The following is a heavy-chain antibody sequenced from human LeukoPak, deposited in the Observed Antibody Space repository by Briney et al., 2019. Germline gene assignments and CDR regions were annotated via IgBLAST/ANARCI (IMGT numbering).Heavy chain of an antibody. J-gene: IGHJ4*02. Sequence: GASVKVSCKASGYTFTGYYMHWVRQAPGQGLEWMGGIIPIFGTANYAQKFQGRVTITADESTSTAYMELSSLRSEDTAVYYCARESQGIDYWGQGTLVTVSS. CDR2: IIPIFGTA. V-gene: IGHV1-69*13. CDR1: GYTFTGYY. CDR3: ARESQGIDY.